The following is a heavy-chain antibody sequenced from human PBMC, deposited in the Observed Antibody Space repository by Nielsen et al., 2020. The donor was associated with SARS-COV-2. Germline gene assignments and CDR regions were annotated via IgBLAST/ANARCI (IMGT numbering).Heavy chain of an antibody. CDR1: GFTFGDYE. V-gene: IGHV3-49*03. J-gene: IGHJ4*02. CDR3: IRGKWAMEDPDY. D-gene: IGHD1-26*01. CDR2: IRSKTYGETT. Sequence: GESLKISCPASGFTFGDYEMSWFRQAPGKGLEWVGFIRSKTYGETTRYAASVKDRFTISRDDSKSIAYLQMNSLKTEDTAVYYCIRGKWAMEDPDYWGLGTQVTVSS.